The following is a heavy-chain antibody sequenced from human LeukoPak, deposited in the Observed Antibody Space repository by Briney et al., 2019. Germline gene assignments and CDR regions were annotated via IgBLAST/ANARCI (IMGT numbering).Heavy chain of an antibody. J-gene: IGHJ4*02. Sequence: SETLSLTCAVYGGSFSGFYWSWIRQPPGKGLEWIGEINHSGSTNYNPSLKSRITISLDTSKNQFSLRLSSVTAADTAVYYCARGYIYGYHYWGQGTLVTVSS. CDR2: INHSGST. CDR3: ARGYIYGYHY. D-gene: IGHD5-18*01. CDR1: GGSFSGFY. V-gene: IGHV4-34*01.